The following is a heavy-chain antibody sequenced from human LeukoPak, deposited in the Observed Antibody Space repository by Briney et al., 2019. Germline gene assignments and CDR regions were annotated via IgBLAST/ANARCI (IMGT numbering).Heavy chain of an antibody. CDR2: IYYSGST. Sequence: PSETLSLTCTVSGGSISSYYWSWIRQPPGKGLEWIGYIYYSGSTNYNPSLKSRVTISVDTSMNQFSLKLSSVTAADTAVYYCARCGRYYPNWFDPWGQGTLVTVSS. J-gene: IGHJ5*02. CDR1: GGSISSYY. CDR3: ARCGRYYPNWFDP. D-gene: IGHD3-10*01. V-gene: IGHV4-59*08.